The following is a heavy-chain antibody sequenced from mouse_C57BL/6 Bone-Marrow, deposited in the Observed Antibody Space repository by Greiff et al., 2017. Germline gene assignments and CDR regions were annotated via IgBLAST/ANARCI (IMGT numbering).Heavy chain of an antibody. D-gene: IGHD1-1*01. CDR3: ARKYYGPWYFDV. CDR1: GYAFSSSW. V-gene: IGHV1-82*01. Sequence: VQLQQSGPELVKPGASVKISCKASGYAFSSSWMNWVKQRPGKGLEWIGRIYPGDGDTNSNGKFKGKATLTADKSSSTAYMQLSSLTSEDSAVYFCARKYYGPWYFDVWGTGTTVTVSS. CDR2: IYPGDGDT. J-gene: IGHJ1*03.